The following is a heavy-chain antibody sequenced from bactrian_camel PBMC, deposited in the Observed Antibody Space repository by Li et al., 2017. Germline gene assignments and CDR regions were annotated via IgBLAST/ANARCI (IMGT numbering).Heavy chain of an antibody. CDR1: GLTFNSGD. D-gene: IGHD6*01. J-gene: IGHJ4*01. CDR2: INTAGVRT. CDR3: APNGGAWSFSD. V-gene: IGHV3S28*01. Sequence: QLVESGGGWVHPGGSLTISCEASGLTFNSGDMNWVRQVPGKGLEWVARINTAGVRTYYANSVKGRFTVSRDNANNTLYLQLNSLKPEDTAIYYCAPNGGAWSFSDWGQGTQVTVS.